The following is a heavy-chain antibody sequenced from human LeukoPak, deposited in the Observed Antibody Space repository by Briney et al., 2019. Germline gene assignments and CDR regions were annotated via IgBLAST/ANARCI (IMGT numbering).Heavy chain of an antibody. CDR2: IYYSGST. CDR1: GGSISSYY. D-gene: IGHD1-26*01. Sequence: SETLSLTCTVSGGSISSYYWSWIRQPPGKGLEWIGYIYYSGSTNYNPSLKSRVTISVDTSKNQFSLKLSSVTAADTAVYYCARAPSHSGSYQGYFDYWGQGTLVTVSS. V-gene: IGHV4-59*01. J-gene: IGHJ4*02. CDR3: ARAPSHSGSYQGYFDY.